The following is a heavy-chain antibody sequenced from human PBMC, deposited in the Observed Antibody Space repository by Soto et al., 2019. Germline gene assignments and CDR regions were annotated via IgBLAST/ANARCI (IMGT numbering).Heavy chain of an antibody. CDR2: IGPDGSNM. CDR3: ARDTWAGGGSLPFDY. D-gene: IGHD2-15*01. Sequence: LRVSRAASGFSFSSHWMHWVRQAPGKGLVWVSHIGPDGSNMRDADSVQGRFTISRDNARNTLYLQMNSLRDEDTAVYYCARDTWAGGGSLPFDYWGQGTLVTVSS. V-gene: IGHV3-74*01. J-gene: IGHJ4*02. CDR1: GFSFSSHW.